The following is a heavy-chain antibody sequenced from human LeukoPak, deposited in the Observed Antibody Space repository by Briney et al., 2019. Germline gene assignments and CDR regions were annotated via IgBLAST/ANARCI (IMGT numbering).Heavy chain of an antibody. CDR1: GFAFSSYE. CDR2: ISSSGSTI. CDR3: AREGYYDSSGYYR. J-gene: IGHJ4*02. D-gene: IGHD3-22*01. V-gene: IGHV3-48*03. Sequence: GGSLRLSCAASGFAFSSYEMNWVRQAPGKGLEWVSYISSSGSTIYYADSVKGRFTISRDNAKNSLYLQMNSLRAEDTAVYYCAREGYYDSSGYYRWGQGTLVTVSS.